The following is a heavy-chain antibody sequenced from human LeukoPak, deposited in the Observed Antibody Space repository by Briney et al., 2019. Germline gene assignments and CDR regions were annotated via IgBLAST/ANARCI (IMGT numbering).Heavy chain of an antibody. CDR3: ATEVLGYFDS. Sequence: GGSLRLSCAASGFTFSDYYMSWIRQAPGKGLEWVSYISSASAYTNYADSVKGRFTISRGNAKNSLYLQMNSLRDEDTAVYYCATEVLGYFDSWGQGTLVTVSS. D-gene: IGHD2/OR15-2a*01. CDR2: ISSASAYT. J-gene: IGHJ4*02. V-gene: IGHV3-11*05. CDR1: GFTFSDYY.